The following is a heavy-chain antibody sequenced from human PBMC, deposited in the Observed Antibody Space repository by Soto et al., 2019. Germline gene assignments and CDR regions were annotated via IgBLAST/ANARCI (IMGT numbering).Heavy chain of an antibody. V-gene: IGHV3-15*07. CDR2: IKGKTDAGTT. J-gene: IGHJ4*02. CDR3: TCQGYSSFVNSSPF. CDR1: GFTFTSAW. D-gene: IGHD5-12*01. Sequence: EVQLVESGGGLVKPGGSLTLSCAASGFTFTSAWLNWVRQAPGKGLEWVGRIKGKTDAGTTDYAAPVKGRFTISRDDSKNTLYLQMNSLKTEDTAVYYCTCQGYSSFVNSSPFWGQGTLVTVSS.